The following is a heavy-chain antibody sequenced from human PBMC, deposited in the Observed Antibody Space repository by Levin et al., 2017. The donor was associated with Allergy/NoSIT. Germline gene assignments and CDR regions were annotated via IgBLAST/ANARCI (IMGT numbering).Heavy chain of an antibody. CDR1: GYSFTSYW. CDR3: ARLRLIAGVTDAFDI. V-gene: IGHV5-51*01. CDR2: IYPGDSDT. J-gene: IGHJ3*02. D-gene: IGHD2-21*02. Sequence: KVSCKGSGYSFTSYWIGWVRQMPGKGLEWMGIIYPGDSDTRYSPSFQGQVTISADKSISTAYLQWSSLKASDTAMYYCARLRLIAGVTDAFDIWGQGTMVTVSS.